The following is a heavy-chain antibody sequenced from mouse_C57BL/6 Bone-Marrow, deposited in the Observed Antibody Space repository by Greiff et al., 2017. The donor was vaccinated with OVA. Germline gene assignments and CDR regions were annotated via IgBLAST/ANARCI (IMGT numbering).Heavy chain of an antibody. CDR2: IYPRSGNT. Sequence: QVQLQQSGAELARPGASVKLSCKASGYTFTSYGISWVKQRTGQGLEWIGEIYPRSGNTYYNEKFKGKATLTADKSSSTAYMELRSLTSEDSAVYYCARGPGTWAHYYAMDYWGQGTSVTVSS. CDR1: GYTFTSYG. D-gene: IGHD3-3*01. V-gene: IGHV1-81*01. J-gene: IGHJ4*01. CDR3: ARGPGTWAHYYAMDY.